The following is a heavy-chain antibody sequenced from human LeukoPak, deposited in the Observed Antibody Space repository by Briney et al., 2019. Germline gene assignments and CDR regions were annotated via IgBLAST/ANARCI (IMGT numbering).Heavy chain of an antibody. CDR2: IYPNNGGT. D-gene: IGHD3-10*01. Sequence: ASVKVSCKTFGYTFTSNYMQWVRQAPGQGLEWVGWIYPNNGGTYQGRVTMTRDTSAYTVYMELDRLRYDDTAVYFCARDLKDDGFGAEGSLDFWGQGTLVTVSS. CDR3: ARDLKDDGFGAEGSLDF. J-gene: IGHJ4*02. CDR1: GYTFTSNY. V-gene: IGHV1-2*02.